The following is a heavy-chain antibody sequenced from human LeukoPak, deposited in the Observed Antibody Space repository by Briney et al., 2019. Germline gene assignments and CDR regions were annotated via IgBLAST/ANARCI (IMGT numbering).Heavy chain of an antibody. D-gene: IGHD6-6*01. Sequence: ASVKVSCKVSGYTFTSYYMHWVRQAPGQGLEWMGIINPSGGSTSYAQKFQGRVTMTRDMSTSTVYMELSSLRSEDTAVYYCARDPEYSSSSGPAGWFDPWGQGTLVTVSS. CDR2: INPSGGST. V-gene: IGHV1-46*01. J-gene: IGHJ5*02. CDR1: GYTFTSYY. CDR3: ARDPEYSSSSGPAGWFDP.